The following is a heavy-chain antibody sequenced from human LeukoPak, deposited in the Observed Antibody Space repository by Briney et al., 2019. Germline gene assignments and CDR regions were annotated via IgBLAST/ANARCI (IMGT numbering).Heavy chain of an antibody. D-gene: IGHD5-18*01. J-gene: IGHJ4*02. CDR2: IRSKPYGGTT. Sequence: NPGGSLRLSCTASGFTFGDYAMNWFRQAPGKGLEWVGFIRSKPYGGTTEYAASVKGRFTISRDDSKSVAYLQMNSLKTEDTAVYYCTRDRYSSGYALGDYWGQGTLVTVSS. CDR1: GFTFGDYA. CDR3: TRDRYSSGYALGDY. V-gene: IGHV3-49*05.